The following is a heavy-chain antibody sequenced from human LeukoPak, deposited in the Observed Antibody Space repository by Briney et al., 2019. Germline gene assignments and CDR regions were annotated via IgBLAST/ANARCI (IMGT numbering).Heavy chain of an antibody. CDR3: ARDSVRRYSSSWYADH. D-gene: IGHD6-13*01. Sequence: ASVKVSCKASGYTFTSYGINWVRQAPGQGLEWMGWISAYNGNTNYAQKFQGRVTMTTVTPTSTAYMELRSLRSDDTAVYYCARDSVRRYSSSWYADHWGQGTLVTVSS. J-gene: IGHJ4*02. CDR1: GYTFTSYG. V-gene: IGHV1-18*01. CDR2: ISAYNGNT.